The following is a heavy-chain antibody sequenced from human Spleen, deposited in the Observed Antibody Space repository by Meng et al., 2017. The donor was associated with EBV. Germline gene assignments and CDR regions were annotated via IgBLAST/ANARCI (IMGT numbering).Heavy chain of an antibody. J-gene: IGHJ4*02. Sequence: EVQLLESXXGLLQXGGSLRLPXSDSGFTFSSYAFIWVLQAPGGGLEWVSSISVSGDITDYADSVKCRFTISRDDSKNTVYLQMNSLRAGDTAVYYCVKYVLSDSGSCYDRWGQGTLGTVSS. CDR3: VKYVLSDSGSCYDR. CDR2: ISVSGDIT. V-gene: IGHV3-23*01. D-gene: IGHD2-15*01. CDR1: GFTFSSYA.